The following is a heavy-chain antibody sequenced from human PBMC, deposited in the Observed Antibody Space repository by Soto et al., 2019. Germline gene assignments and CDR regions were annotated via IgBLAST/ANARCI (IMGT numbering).Heavy chain of an antibody. D-gene: IGHD3-22*01. CDR2: IYYSGST. CDR1: GGSISSSIYY. CDR3: ARSDEYYYDSSGYYSPGPFDY. J-gene: IGHJ4*02. V-gene: IGHV4-39*01. Sequence: PLETLSLTCTVSGGSISSSIYYWGWIRQPPGKGLEWIGSIYYSGSTYYNPSLKSRVTISVDTSKNQFSLKLSSVTAADTAVYYCARSDEYYYDSSGYYSPGPFDYWGQGTLVTVSS.